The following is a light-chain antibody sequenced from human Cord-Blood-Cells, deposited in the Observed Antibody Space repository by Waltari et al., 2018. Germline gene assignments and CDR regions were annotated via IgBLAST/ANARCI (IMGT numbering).Light chain of an antibody. CDR1: SVSIASNY. V-gene: IGLV6-57*03. Sequence: NFMLTQPHSVSESPGKTVTISCTRSSVSIASNYVQWYQQRPVSAPTTVIYEDNQRPSGVPDRFSGSIDSSSNSASLTISGLKTEDEADYYCQSYDSSNPYVVFGGGTKLTVL. CDR3: QSYDSSNPYVV. CDR2: EDN. J-gene: IGLJ2*01.